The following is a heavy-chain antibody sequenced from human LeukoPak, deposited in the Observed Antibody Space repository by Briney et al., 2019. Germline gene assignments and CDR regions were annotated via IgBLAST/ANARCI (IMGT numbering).Heavy chain of an antibody. CDR1: GGTFRSYA. D-gene: IGHD2-15*01. J-gene: IGHJ4*02. CDR3: ARDRYCSGGSCDRLLGY. Sequence: ASVKVSCKASGGTFRSYAISWVRQAPGQGLEWMGGIIPIFGTANYAQKFQGRVTITADESTSTAYMELSSLRSEDTAVYYCARDRYCSGGSCDRLLGYWGQGTLVTVSS. V-gene: IGHV1-69*13. CDR2: IIPIFGTA.